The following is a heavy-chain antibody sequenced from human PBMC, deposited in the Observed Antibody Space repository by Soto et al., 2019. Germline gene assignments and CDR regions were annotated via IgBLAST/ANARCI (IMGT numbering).Heavy chain of an antibody. D-gene: IGHD6-13*01. J-gene: IGHJ4*02. V-gene: IGHV4-34*01. CDR3: AASLRAGTRGGGY. CDR2: INHSGST. CDR1: GGSFSGYY. Sequence: SETLSLTCAVYGGSFSGYYWSWIRQPPGKGLEWIGEINHSGSTNYNPSLKSRVTISVDTSKNQFSLKLSSVTAADTAVYYCAASLRAGTRGGGYWGQGTLVTVSS.